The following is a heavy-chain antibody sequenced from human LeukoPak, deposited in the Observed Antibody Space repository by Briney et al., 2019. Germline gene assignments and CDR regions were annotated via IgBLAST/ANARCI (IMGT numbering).Heavy chain of an antibody. J-gene: IGHJ4*02. CDR2: ISYDGTNK. CDR3: AKDRHPFGSGSYADY. CDR1: EFTFSTYG. Sequence: GGSLRLSCAASEFTFSTYGMHWVRQAPGKGLEWVTVISYDGTNKYYTDSVKGRFTISRDNSENTLYLQMNNLRIEDTAVYSCAKDRHPFGSGSYADYWGQGTLVTVSS. D-gene: IGHD3-10*01. V-gene: IGHV3-30*18.